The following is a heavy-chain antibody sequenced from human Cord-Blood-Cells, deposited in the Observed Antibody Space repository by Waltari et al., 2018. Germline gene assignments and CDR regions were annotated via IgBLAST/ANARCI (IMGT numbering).Heavy chain of an antibody. CDR2: NNHRGST. Sequence: QVQLQQWGAGLLKPSETPSLTCAVYYGSSTGYSCSCITQAPGKGLEWIGENNHRGSTNYNPSLKSRVTISVDTSKNQFSLKLSSVTAADTAVYYCARTIVVVPVAIDYWGQGTLVTVSS. D-gene: IGHD2-2*01. CDR3: ARTIVVVPVAIDY. J-gene: IGHJ4*02. CDR1: YGSSTGYS. V-gene: IGHV4-34*01.